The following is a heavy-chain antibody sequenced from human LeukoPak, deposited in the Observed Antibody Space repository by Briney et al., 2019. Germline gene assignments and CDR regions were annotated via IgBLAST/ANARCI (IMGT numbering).Heavy chain of an antibody. V-gene: IGHV4-59*08. CDR3: ARMGIAAAEVDY. J-gene: IGHJ4*02. CDR1: GGSISSYY. D-gene: IGHD6-13*01. Sequence: SETLSLTCTVSGGSISSYYWSWTRQPPGKGLEWIGYIYYSGSTNYNPSLKSRVTISVDTSKNQFSLKLSSVTAADTAVYYCARMGIAAAEVDYWGQGTLVTVSS. CDR2: IYYSGST.